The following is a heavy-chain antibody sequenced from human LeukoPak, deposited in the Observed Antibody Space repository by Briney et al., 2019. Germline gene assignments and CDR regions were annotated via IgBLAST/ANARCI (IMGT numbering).Heavy chain of an antibody. J-gene: IGHJ4*02. V-gene: IGHV3-15*01. D-gene: IGHD1-26*01. CDR2: IKSKTDGGTT. CDR1: GFTFSNVW. Sequence: GGSPRLSCAASGFTFSNVWMNWVRQAPGNGLEWVGRIKSKTDGGTTDYAAHVKGRFTISRDDSKNTLYLQMNSLKTEDTAVYYCTTDLSYSSSYYSDHWGQGTLVTVSS. CDR3: TTDLSYSSSYYSDH.